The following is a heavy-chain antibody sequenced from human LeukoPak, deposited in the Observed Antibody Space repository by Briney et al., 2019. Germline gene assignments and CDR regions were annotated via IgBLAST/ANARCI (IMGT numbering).Heavy chain of an antibody. V-gene: IGHV4-59*12. CDR1: GGSIATYY. Sequence: SETLSLTCTVSGGSIATYYWSWIRQPPGKGLEWIGYIYYNGHTDYNPSLKSRVTISVHTSKNQFSLKLSSVTAADTAVYYCAREGSIAAAAMYYFDYWGQGTLVTVSS. CDR2: IYYNGHT. D-gene: IGHD6-13*01. CDR3: AREGSIAAAAMYYFDY. J-gene: IGHJ4*02.